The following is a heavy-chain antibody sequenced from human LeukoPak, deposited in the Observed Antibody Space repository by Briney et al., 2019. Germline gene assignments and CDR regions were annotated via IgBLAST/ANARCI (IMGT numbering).Heavy chain of an antibody. CDR1: GGSFSGYY. J-gene: IGHJ5*02. CDR2: INHSGST. D-gene: IGHD2-2*01. Sequence: SETLSLTCAVYGGSFSGYYWSWIRQPPGKGLEWIGEINHSGSTNYNPSLKSRVTISVDTSKNQFSLKLSSVTAADTAVYYCARDHIVVVPSLNWFDPWGQGTLVTVSS. V-gene: IGHV4-34*01. CDR3: ARDHIVVVPSLNWFDP.